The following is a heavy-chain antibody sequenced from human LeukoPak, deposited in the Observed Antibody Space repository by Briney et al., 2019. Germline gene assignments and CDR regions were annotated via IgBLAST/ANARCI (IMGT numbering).Heavy chain of an antibody. Sequence: PGGSLRLSCAASGFTFSSYGMHWVRQAPGKGLEWVANIKQDGSEKYYVDSVKGRFTISTDNAKNSLYLQMNSLRAEDMAVYYCARRPDTTKNYGMDVWGQGTTVTVSS. CDR1: GFTFSSYG. CDR3: ARRPDTTKNYGMDV. V-gene: IGHV3-7*05. J-gene: IGHJ6*02. D-gene: IGHD5-18*01. CDR2: IKQDGSEK.